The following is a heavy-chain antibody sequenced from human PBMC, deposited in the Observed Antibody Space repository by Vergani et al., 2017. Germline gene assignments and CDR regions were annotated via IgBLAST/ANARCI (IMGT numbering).Heavy chain of an antibody. V-gene: IGHV3-72*01. CDR2: IRNKANDYTT. D-gene: IGHD1-1*01. CDR1: RSTFKTYG. Sequence: GQLVESGGGIVQPGRSLTLSCVASRSTFKTYGMHWVRQAPGKGLEWVGRIRNKANDYTTQYAASVKGRFTISRDDSKSYLYLQMNSLQTEDTALYYCVRVKGSNWNDHLYDIWGQGTLVTVSS. CDR3: VRVKGSNWNDHLYDI. J-gene: IGHJ3*02.